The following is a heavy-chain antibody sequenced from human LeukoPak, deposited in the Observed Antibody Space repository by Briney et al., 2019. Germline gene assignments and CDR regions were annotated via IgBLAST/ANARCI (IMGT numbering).Heavy chain of an antibody. CDR2: INPNSGGT. J-gene: IGHJ5*02. Sequence: SVYPSPFSPSYSYTGYYMNCVHQAAGQGLEKIGWINPNSGGTNYAQKFQGRVTMTRDTSISTAYMELSRLRSDDTAVYYCAKVLYFYECSGYAPVDPWGQGTLVTVSS. CDR3: AKVLYFYECSGYAPVDP. D-gene: IGHD3-22*01. CDR1: SYSYTGYY. V-gene: IGHV1-2*02.